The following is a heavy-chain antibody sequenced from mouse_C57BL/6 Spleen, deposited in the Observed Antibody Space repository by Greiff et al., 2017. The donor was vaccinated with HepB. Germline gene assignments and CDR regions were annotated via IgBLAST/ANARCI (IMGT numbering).Heavy chain of an antibody. CDR1: GYAFSSSW. CDR2: IYPGDGDT. V-gene: IGHV1-82*01. Sequence: QVQLKESGPELVKPGASVKISCKASGYAFSSSWMNWVKQRPGKGLEWIGRIYPGDGDTNYNGKFKGKATLTADKTSSTAYMQLSSLTSEDSAVYFCARLTRLGNFDYWGQGTTLTVSS. J-gene: IGHJ2*01. CDR3: ARLTRLGNFDY.